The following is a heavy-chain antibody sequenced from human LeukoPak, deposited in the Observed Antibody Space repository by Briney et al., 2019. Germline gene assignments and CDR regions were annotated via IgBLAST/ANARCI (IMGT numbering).Heavy chain of an antibody. CDR3: VLDTAMPH. J-gene: IGHJ4*02. V-gene: IGHV3-30*03. D-gene: IGHD5-18*01. CDR1: GFTFSSYG. Sequence: GGSLRLSCAASGFTFSSYGMHWVRQAPGKGLEWVAVISYDGSNKYYADSVKGRFTISRDNSKNTLYLQMNSLRAEDTAVYYCVLDTAMPHWGQGTLVTVSS. CDR2: ISYDGSNK.